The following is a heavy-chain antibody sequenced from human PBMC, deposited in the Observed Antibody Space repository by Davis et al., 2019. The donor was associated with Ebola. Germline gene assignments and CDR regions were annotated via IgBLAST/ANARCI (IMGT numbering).Heavy chain of an antibody. V-gene: IGHV3-7*01. Sequence: GESLKISCAASGFTFSSYWMSWVRQAPGKGLEWVANIKQDGSEKYYMDSVKGRFTISRDNAKNSLYLQMNSLRAEDTAVYYCARSSPPQRGGSYFAYWGQGTLVTVSS. J-gene: IGHJ4*02. CDR1: GFTFSSYW. CDR3: ARSSPPQRGGSYFAY. D-gene: IGHD3-16*01. CDR2: IKQDGSEK.